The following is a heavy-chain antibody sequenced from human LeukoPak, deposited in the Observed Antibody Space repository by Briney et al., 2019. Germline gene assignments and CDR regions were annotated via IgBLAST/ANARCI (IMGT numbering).Heavy chain of an antibody. CDR2: INTDGSTT. Sequence: GGSLRLSCAASGFTFSNDWMHWVRQAPGKGLVWASRINTDGSTTTYAVSVKGRFTISRDNAKNTLYLQMNSLRVEDTAVYYCARGRGGSYHYWGQGTLVTVSS. CDR3: ARGRGGSYHY. D-gene: IGHD1-26*01. J-gene: IGHJ4*02. CDR1: GFTFSNDW. V-gene: IGHV3-74*01.